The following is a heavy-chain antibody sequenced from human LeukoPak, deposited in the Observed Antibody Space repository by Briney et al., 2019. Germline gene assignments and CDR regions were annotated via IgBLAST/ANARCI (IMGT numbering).Heavy chain of an antibody. CDR2: ISPYNGNT. Sequence: ASVKVSCKASGYTFNTHGISWVRQAPGQGLEWMGWISPYNGNTTYTQKLQGRVSMTIDTFTTTAYMELSSLRSEDTAVYYCAREGYYGSGSYYHSKYYMDVWGKGTTVTISS. V-gene: IGHV1-18*01. CDR1: GYTFNTHG. CDR3: AREGYYGSGSYYHSKYYMDV. D-gene: IGHD3-10*01. J-gene: IGHJ6*03.